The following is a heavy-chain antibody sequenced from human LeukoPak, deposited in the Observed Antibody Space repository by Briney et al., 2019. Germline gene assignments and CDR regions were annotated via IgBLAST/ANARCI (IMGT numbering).Heavy chain of an antibody. V-gene: IGHV3-74*01. CDR2: INTDGSST. D-gene: IGHD3-22*01. CDR1: GFTFSSYW. CDR3: VKDEAPYYYDSSGYYFGD. Sequence: GGSLRLSCAASGFTFSSYWMHWVRQAPGKGLVWVSRINTDGSSTSYADSVKGRFTISRDNAKNSVYLQMSSLKAEDTAVYYCVKDEAPYYYDSSGYYFGDWGQGTLVTVSS. J-gene: IGHJ4*02.